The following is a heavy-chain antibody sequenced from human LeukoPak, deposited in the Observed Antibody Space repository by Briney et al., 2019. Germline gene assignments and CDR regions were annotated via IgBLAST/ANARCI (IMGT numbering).Heavy chain of an antibody. J-gene: IGHJ4*02. D-gene: IGHD1-26*01. CDR1: GGTFSSYA. CDR3: ATVTYSGSYYNY. CDR2: FDPEDGET. V-gene: IGHV1-24*01. Sequence: PVASVKVSCKASGGTFSSYAISWVRQAPGKGLEWMGGFDPEDGETIYAQKFQGRVTMTEDTSTDTAYMELSSLRSEDTAVYYCATVTYSGSYYNYWGQGTLVTVSS.